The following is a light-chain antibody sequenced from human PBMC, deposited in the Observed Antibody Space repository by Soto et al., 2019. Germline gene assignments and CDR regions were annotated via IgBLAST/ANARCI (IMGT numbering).Light chain of an antibody. CDR2: EVA. CDR1: SSDVGGYNF. Sequence: QSALTQTASVSGSPGQSITMSCTGTSSDVGGYNFVSWYQQHPGKAPKLIVHEVANRLSGVSGRFSGSKSGNTAFLTISGLQAEDEAVYYCCSHSSSITWMFGGGTKLTLL. J-gene: IGLJ3*02. CDR3: CSHSSSITWM. V-gene: IGLV2-14*03.